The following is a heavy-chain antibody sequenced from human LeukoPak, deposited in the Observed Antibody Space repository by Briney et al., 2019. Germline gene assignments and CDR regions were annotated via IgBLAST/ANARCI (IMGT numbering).Heavy chain of an antibody. D-gene: IGHD2-2*02. Sequence: PSETLSLTCVVYGGSFSDYYWTWIRQSPGKGLEWIGEINHRGSTNYNPSLESRVTISVDTSRKQFSLNLNSVTAADTAIYYCARPLQIYTHVFDIWGQGTMVTVSS. CDR1: GGSFSDYY. CDR2: INHRGST. CDR3: ARPLQIYTHVFDI. V-gene: IGHV4-34*01. J-gene: IGHJ3*02.